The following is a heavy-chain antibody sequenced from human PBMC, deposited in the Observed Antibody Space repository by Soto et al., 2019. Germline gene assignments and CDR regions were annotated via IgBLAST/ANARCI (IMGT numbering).Heavy chain of an antibody. V-gene: IGHV4-34*01. J-gene: IGHJ5*02. CDR1: GGSFSGYY. CDR3: ARAGWFDP. Sequence: SETLSLTCAVYGGSFSGYYWSWIRQPPGKGLEWIGEINHSGSTNYNPSLKSRVTISVDTSKNQFSLKLSSVTAADTAVYYCARAGWFDPWGQGTLVTVSS. CDR2: INHSGST.